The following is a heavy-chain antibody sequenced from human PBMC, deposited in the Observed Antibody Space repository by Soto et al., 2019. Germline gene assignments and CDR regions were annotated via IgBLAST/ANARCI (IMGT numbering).Heavy chain of an antibody. D-gene: IGHD2-21*01. CDR2: ISAYNGNT. CDR3: ARDQRVIGYSVYNWFDP. Sequence: ASVKVSCKASGYTFTSYGISWVRQAPGQGLEWMGWISAYNGNTNYAQKLQGRVTMTTDTSTSTAYMELRSLRSDDTAVYYCARDQRVIGYSVYNWFDPWGQGTLVTVSS. CDR1: GYTFTSYG. J-gene: IGHJ5*02. V-gene: IGHV1-18*01.